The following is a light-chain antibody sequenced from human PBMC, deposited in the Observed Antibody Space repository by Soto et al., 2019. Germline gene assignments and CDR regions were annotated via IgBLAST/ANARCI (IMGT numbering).Light chain of an antibody. J-gene: IGKJ2*01. CDR3: HQGHNWPLT. Sequence: EIVMTQSPATLSVSPGESATLSCRASQRISSELAWYQQKPGQPPRLLIYGASTRATGVPARFTGSGSGSHFTLTISGLQSEDFAVYYCHQGHNWPLTFGQGTRLEI. CDR2: GAS. CDR1: QRISSE. V-gene: IGKV3-15*01.